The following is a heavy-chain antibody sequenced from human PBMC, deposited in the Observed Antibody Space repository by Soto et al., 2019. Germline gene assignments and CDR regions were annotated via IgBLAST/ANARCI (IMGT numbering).Heavy chain of an antibody. CDR2: IIPIFGTA. CDR3: ARDATYSSSWQIWFDP. V-gene: IGHV1-69*06. J-gene: IGHJ5*02. CDR1: GGTFSSYA. Sequence: SVKVSCKASGGTFSSYAISWVRQAPGQGLEWMGGIIPIFGTANYAQKFQGRVTITADKSTSTAYMELSSLRSEDTAVYYCARDATYSSSWQIWFDPWGRGCLLTVCS. D-gene: IGHD6-13*01.